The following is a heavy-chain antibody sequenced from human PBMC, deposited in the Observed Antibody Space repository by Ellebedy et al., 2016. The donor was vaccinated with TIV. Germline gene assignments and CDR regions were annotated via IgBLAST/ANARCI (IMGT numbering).Heavy chain of an antibody. D-gene: IGHD4-17*01. CDR2: IEQDGSEK. Sequence: GGSLRLXCEASGFMFSSNWMNWVRQRPGKGLEWVANIEQDGSEKNYVDSVKGRFTISRDNSKNTLDLQMNSLRTEDTAIYYCAVGRPNYGDFPSWGQGTLVTVSS. V-gene: IGHV3-7*03. CDR1: GFMFSSNW. CDR3: AVGRPNYGDFPS. J-gene: IGHJ5*02.